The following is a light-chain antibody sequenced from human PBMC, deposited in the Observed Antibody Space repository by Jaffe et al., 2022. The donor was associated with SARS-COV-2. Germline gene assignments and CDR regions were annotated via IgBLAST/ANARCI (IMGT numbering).Light chain of an antibody. Sequence: SSELTQDPAVSVALGQTVRITCQGDSLRSYFASWYQQKPGQAPLLVIYGKNNRPSGIPDRFSGSSSGNTASLTITGAQAEDEADYYCNSRDSSGNPGYVFGTGTKVTVL. CDR3: NSRDSSGNPGYV. J-gene: IGLJ1*01. CDR2: GKN. CDR1: SLRSYF. V-gene: IGLV3-19*01.